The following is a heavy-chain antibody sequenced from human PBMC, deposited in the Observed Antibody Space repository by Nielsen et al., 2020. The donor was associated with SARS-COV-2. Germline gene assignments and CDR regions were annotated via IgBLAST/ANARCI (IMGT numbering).Heavy chain of an antibody. Sequence: GGSLRLSCAASGFPFSSYEMNWVRQAPGKALEWLSYIGGNGRNIFYADSVKGRFTISRDNAENSLSLQMNSLRAEDTAVYYCARDPTSQNIVLGWYYYYYGMDVWGQGTTVTVSS. CDR3: ARDPTSQNIVLGWYYYYYGMDV. D-gene: IGHD3-16*02. J-gene: IGHJ6*02. CDR1: GFPFSSYE. V-gene: IGHV3-48*03. CDR2: IGGNGRNI.